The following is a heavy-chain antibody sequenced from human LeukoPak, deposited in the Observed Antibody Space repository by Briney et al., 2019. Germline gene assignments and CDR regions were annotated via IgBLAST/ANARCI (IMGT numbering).Heavy chain of an antibody. D-gene: IGHD3-22*01. V-gene: IGHV4-34*01. Sequence: SETLSLTCAVYGGSFSGYYLSWIRQPPGKGLEWIGEINHSGSTNYNPSLKSRVTISVDTSKSQFSLKLNSTTAADTAVYYCARGAQTYYDKAPVDYWGQGTLVTVSS. CDR3: ARGAQTYYDKAPVDY. CDR2: INHSGST. CDR1: GGSFSGYY. J-gene: IGHJ4*02.